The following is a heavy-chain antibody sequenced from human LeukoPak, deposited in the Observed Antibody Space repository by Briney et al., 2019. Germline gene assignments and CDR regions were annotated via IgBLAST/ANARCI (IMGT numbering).Heavy chain of an antibody. J-gene: IGHJ3*02. Sequence: PSETLSLTCTVSGGSISSYYWNWIRQPPGKGLEWIAYMFYNVSTNYSPSLKSRVTISVDTSKNQFSLKLISVTAADTAVYFCARQGSGRAFDIWGQGTMVTVSS. CDR1: GGSISSYY. CDR2: MFYNVST. V-gene: IGHV4-59*08. CDR3: ARQGSGRAFDI.